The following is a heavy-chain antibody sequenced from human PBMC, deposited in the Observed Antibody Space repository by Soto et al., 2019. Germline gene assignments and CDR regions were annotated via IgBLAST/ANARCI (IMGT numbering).Heavy chain of an antibody. D-gene: IGHD3-10*01. Sequence: QVQLQESGPGLVKPSETLSLTCTVSNDSISPYYWSWIRQPPGKGLEWIGFIYYSGSTTYNPSLKSRVTISVATSKNQFSLKLTSVTTADTAIYYCARHFPPLHSGSHYFDLWGQGTLVTVSS. V-gene: IGHV4-59*08. CDR3: ARHFPPLHSGSHYFDL. J-gene: IGHJ4*02. CDR2: IYYSGST. CDR1: NDSISPYY.